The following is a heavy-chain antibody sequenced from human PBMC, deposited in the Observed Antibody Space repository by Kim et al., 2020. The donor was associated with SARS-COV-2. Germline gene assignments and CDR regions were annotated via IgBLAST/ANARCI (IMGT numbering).Heavy chain of an antibody. Sequence: GGSLRLSCAASGFTFSDYAMNWVRQAPGRGLEWVSGIGGSDGSIYYADSVKGRFTISRDNARNRLYLLMSALRAEDTAVYYCAKSDCVGVTCFLINYWGEGDLVSVSS. CDR3: AKSDCVGVTCFLINY. CDR2: IGGSDGSI. J-gene: IGHJ4*02. V-gene: IGHV3-23*01. CDR1: GFTFSDYA. D-gene: IGHD2-21*01.